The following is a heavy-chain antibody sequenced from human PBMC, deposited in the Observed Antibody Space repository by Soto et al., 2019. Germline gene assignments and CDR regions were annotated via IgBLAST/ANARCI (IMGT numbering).Heavy chain of an antibody. V-gene: IGHV3-33*08. Sequence: HVQLVESGGGVVQPGGSLRLSCAASGFTFSYYGFHWVRQAPGKGLEWVAVMHTGGNEKYYVDSVKGRFTVSRDDSRNMVYLEMSGLRAEDTAEYFCVRDADTTGHYSHFDLWGRGALVAVS. D-gene: IGHD3-9*01. CDR3: VRDADTTGHYSHFDL. J-gene: IGHJ4*02. CDR2: MHTGGNEK. CDR1: GFTFSYYG.